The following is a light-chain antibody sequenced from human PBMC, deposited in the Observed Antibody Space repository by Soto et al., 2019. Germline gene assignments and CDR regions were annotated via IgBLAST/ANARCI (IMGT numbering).Light chain of an antibody. V-gene: IGLV1-40*01. CDR1: SSNIGAGYD. Sequence: QSVLTQPPSVSGAPGQRVTISCTGSSSNIGAGYDVHWYQQLPGTAPKLLIYRNSNRPSGVPDRFSGSKSGTSASLAITGLHAEDEADYYCQSYDSSLRGSVFGGGTKLTVL. CDR2: RNS. J-gene: IGLJ3*02. CDR3: QSYDSSLRGSV.